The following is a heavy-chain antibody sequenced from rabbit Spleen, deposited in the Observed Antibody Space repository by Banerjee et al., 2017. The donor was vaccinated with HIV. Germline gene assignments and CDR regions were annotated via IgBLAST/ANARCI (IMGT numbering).Heavy chain of an antibody. J-gene: IGHJ4*01. V-gene: IGHV1S7*01. CDR1: GFDFSSYY. D-gene: IGHD1-1*01. CDR3: VRGASSSGYYSL. CDR2: IDPVFGAT. Sequence: QLKETGGGLVQPGGSLTLSCKASGFDFSSYYITWVRQAPGKGLEWIGYIDPVFGATYYAPWANGRFTISSQNAQNTLYLQLNSLTVADTATYFCVRGASSSGYYSLWGPGTLVTVS.